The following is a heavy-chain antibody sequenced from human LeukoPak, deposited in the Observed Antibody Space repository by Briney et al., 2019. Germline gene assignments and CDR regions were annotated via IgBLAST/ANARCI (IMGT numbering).Heavy chain of an antibody. V-gene: IGHV4-59*01. CDR2: IYYSGST. Sequence: SETLSLTCAVYGGSFSGYYWSWIRQPPGKGLEWIGYIYYSGSTNYNPSLKSRVTISVDTSKNQFSLKLSSVTAADTAVYYCAREGYDILTGYYYGMDVWGQGTTVTVSS. J-gene: IGHJ6*02. CDR1: GGSFSGYY. CDR3: AREGYDILTGYYYGMDV. D-gene: IGHD3-9*01.